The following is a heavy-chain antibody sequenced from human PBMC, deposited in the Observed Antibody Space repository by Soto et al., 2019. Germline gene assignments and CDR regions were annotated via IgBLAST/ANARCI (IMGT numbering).Heavy chain of an antibody. V-gene: IGHV3-7*03. CDR1: GFTFSSYW. J-gene: IGHJ3*02. CDR2: IKQDGSEK. D-gene: IGHD3-22*01. CDR3: AREDGYDSSGYAGAFDI. Sequence: PVGSLRLSCAASGFTFSSYWMSWVRQAPGKGLEWVANIKQDGSEKYYVDSVKGRFTISRDNAKNSLYLQMNSLRAEDTAVYYCAREDGYDSSGYAGAFDIWGQGTMVTVSS.